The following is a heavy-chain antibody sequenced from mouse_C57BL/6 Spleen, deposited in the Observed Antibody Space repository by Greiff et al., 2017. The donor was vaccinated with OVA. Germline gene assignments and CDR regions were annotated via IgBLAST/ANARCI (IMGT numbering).Heavy chain of an antibody. CDR1: GFTFSNYW. Sequence: DVKLQESGGGLVQPGGSMKLSCVASGFTFSNYWMNWVRQSPEKGLEWVAQIRLKSDNYATHYAESVKGRFTGSRDDSNSSVYLQMYTVRTEGTRIYYGTGNYDYGSCYFSDCRGPGTTLTVSS. CDR3: TGNYDYGSCYFSDC. V-gene: IGHV6-3*01. J-gene: IGHJ2*01. D-gene: IGHD1-1*01. CDR2: IRLKSDNYAT.